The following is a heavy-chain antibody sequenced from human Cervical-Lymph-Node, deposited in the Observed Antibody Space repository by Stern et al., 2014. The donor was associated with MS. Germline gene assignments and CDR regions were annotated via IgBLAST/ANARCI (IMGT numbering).Heavy chain of an antibody. D-gene: IGHD6-19*01. CDR3: AQGAGSYWYVGL. J-gene: IGHJ2*01. CDR2: IIPIFGAP. CDR1: GGSFINYA. V-gene: IGHV1-69*01. Sequence: VQLVESGAEVKKPGSSVKVSCRPSGGSFINYAISWVRQAPGQGLEWMGGIIPIFGAPDYAQRFQARLTITADESTSMAYMELGSLTSDDTAIYYCAQGAGSYWYVGLWGRGTPITVSS.